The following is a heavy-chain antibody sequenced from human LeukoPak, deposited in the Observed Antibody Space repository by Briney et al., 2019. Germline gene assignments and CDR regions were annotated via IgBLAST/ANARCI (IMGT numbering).Heavy chain of an antibody. Sequence: ASVKVSCKASGYIFTNYAISWVRQAPGQGLEWMGSISAYNGNTNYAQKLQGRVTMTTDTSTSTAYMELRSLRSDDTAVYYCASVAATVTSYDYWGQGTLVTVSS. V-gene: IGHV1-18*01. CDR1: GYIFTNYA. CDR2: ISAYNGNT. J-gene: IGHJ4*02. CDR3: ASVAATVTSYDY. D-gene: IGHD4-11*01.